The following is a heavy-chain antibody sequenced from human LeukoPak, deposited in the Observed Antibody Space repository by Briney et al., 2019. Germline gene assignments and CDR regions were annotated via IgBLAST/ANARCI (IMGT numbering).Heavy chain of an antibody. D-gene: IGHD4-17*01. J-gene: IGHJ6*02. Sequence: GGSLRLSCAASGFTVSSNYMSWVRQAPGKGLEWVSVIYSGGSTYYADSVKGRFTNSRDNSKNTLYLQMNSLRAEDTAVYYCAREAVTTTPYYYYYGMDVWGQGTTVTVSS. V-gene: IGHV3-66*01. CDR3: AREAVTTTPYYYYYGMDV. CDR1: GFTVSSNY. CDR2: IYSGGST.